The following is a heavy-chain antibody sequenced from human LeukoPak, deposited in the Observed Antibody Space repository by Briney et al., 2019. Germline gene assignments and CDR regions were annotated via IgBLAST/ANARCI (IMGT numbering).Heavy chain of an antibody. CDR2: ISGSGGST. CDR1: GFTFSSYA. CDR3: AKGVYQLPNRGLIDY. D-gene: IGHD2-2*01. V-gene: IGHV3-23*01. J-gene: IGHJ4*02. Sequence: GGSLRLSWAASGFTFSSYAMSWVRQAPGKGLEWVSAISGSGGSTYYADSVKGRFTISRDNSKNTLYLQMNSLRAEDTAVYYCAKGVYQLPNRGLIDYWGQGTLVTVSS.